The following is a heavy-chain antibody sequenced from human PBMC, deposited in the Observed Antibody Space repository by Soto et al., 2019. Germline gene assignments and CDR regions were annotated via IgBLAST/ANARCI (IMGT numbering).Heavy chain of an antibody. D-gene: IGHD2-15*01. Sequence: EVQLVESGGGLVKPGGSLRLSCAASGFTFSSYSLNWVRQAPGKGLEWVSSITSSGASIYYADSVKGRFTISRDNAKNSLYLQMNSLRAEDTAVYYCARDGSEGSGEIGYYYYMDVWGKGTTATASS. CDR3: ARDGSEGSGEIGYYYYMDV. CDR1: GFTFSSYS. CDR2: ITSSGASI. V-gene: IGHV3-21*01. J-gene: IGHJ6*03.